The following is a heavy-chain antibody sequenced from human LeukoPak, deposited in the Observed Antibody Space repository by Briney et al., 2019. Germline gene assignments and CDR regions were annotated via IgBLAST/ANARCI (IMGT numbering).Heavy chain of an antibody. D-gene: IGHD3-22*01. V-gene: IGHV3-49*03. CDR1: GFPFGDYT. J-gene: IGHJ4*02. CDR3: TREKSYYYDTSGSDY. CDR2: IRSKTYGGTT. Sequence: GGSLRLSCTASGFPFGDYTMSWFRQAPGKGLEWVGFIRSKTYGGTTEYAASVKGRFTMSRDDSKSIAYLQLNSLKTEDTAVYYCTREKSYYYDTSGSDYWGQGILVTVSS.